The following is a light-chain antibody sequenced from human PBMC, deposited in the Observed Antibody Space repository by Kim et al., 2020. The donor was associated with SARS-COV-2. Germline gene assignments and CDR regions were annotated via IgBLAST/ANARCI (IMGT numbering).Light chain of an antibody. Sequence: SYELTQPPSVSVSPGQTATIPCSGDRLGNKYACWYQQKPGQSPVLVLYQDTKRPSGIPERFSGSNSGNTATLTISGTQAMDEAYYYCQAWDTTTVVFGGGTQLTVL. V-gene: IGLV3-1*01. J-gene: IGLJ2*01. CDR3: QAWDTTTVV. CDR1: RLGNKY. CDR2: QDT.